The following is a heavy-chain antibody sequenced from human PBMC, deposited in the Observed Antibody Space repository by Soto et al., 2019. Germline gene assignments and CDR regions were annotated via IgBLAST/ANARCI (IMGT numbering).Heavy chain of an antibody. Sequence: GGSLRLSCAASGFTFSSYSMNWVRQAPGKGLEWVSSISSSSSYIYYADSVKGRFTISRDNAKNSLYLQMNSLRAEDTAVYYCERDQNWESRDYDFWSGYLRAYYYGMDVWGQGTTLTV. J-gene: IGHJ6*02. CDR2: ISSSSSYI. CDR1: GFTFSSYS. V-gene: IGHV3-21*01. D-gene: IGHD3-3*01. CDR3: ERDQNWESRDYDFWSGYLRAYYYGMDV.